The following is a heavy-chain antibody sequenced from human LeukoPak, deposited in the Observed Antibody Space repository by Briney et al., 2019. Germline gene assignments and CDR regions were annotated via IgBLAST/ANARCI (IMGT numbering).Heavy chain of an antibody. CDR3: ARDSPYSSSWYIDY. V-gene: IGHV3-7*01. CDR2: IKQDGSEK. CDR1: GFTFSSYW. D-gene: IGHD6-13*01. J-gene: IGHJ4*02. Sequence: GGSLRLSCAASGFTFSSYWMSWVRQAPGKGLEWVANIKQDGSEKYYVDSVKGRFTISRDNAKNSLYLQMNSLRAEDTAVYYCARDSPYSSSWYIDYWGQGTLVTVSS.